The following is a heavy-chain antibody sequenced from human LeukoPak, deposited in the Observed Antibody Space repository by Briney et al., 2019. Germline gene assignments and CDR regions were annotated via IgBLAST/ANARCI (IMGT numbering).Heavy chain of an antibody. D-gene: IGHD5-24*01. J-gene: IGHJ4*02. CDR3: ARDLHMGYRNGYNWLGIFDY. V-gene: IGHV3-7*04. Sequence: PGGSLRLSCAASVFTFPSFWMTWVRQAPGKGLEWVADIKQDGSEKHYVDSVKGRFTISRDNAKNSLYLQMNSLRAEDTAVYYCARDLHMGYRNGYNWLGIFDYWGQGTLVTVSS. CDR1: VFTFPSFW. CDR2: IKQDGSEK.